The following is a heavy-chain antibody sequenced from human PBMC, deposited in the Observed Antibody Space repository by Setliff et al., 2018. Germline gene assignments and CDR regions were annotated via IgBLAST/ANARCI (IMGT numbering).Heavy chain of an antibody. CDR3: ARGYSGYDYLKPFDY. J-gene: IGHJ4*02. CDR2: INPSSGAT. D-gene: IGHD5-12*01. V-gene: IGHV1-2*06. CDR1: GYTFTGYY. Sequence: ASVKVSCKASGYTFTGYYMYWVRQAPGQGLEWMGRINPSSGATIYAQKFQGRVTMTSDTSISTAYMELGRLRSDDTAVYYCARGYSGYDYLKPFDYWGQGTLVTVSS.